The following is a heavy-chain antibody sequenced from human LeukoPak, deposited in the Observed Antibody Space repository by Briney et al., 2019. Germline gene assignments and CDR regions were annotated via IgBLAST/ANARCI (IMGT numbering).Heavy chain of an antibody. CDR1: GGSISSGSYY. V-gene: IGHV4-61*02. CDR2: IYTSGST. J-gene: IGHJ4*02. Sequence: SETLSLTCSDSGGSISSGSYYWSWIRQPAGKGLEWIGRIYTSGSTNYNPSLKSRVTISVDTSKDQFSLKLSSVTAADTAVYYCARSRGRDFDYWGQGTLVTVSS. D-gene: IGHD2-15*01. CDR3: ARSRGRDFDY.